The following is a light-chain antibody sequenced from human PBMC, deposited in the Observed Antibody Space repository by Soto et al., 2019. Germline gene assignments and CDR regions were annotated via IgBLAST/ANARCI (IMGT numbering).Light chain of an antibody. V-gene: IGLV2-14*01. J-gene: IGLJ1*01. CDR1: GRDIGAYDY. CDR3: SSYTTSYFYV. Sequence: QSVLTQPASVSGSPGQSITISCTGSGRDIGAYDYVSWYQQHPGKAPKLLIYGVKNRPSGVSYSFSASKSAFTASLTISGLQAEDEAHYYCSSYTTSYFYVFGPGTKLTVL. CDR2: GVK.